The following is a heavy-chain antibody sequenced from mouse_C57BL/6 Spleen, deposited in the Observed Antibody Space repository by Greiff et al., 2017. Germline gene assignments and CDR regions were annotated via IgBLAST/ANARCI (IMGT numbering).Heavy chain of an antibody. CDR1: GYTFTGYW. CDR3: ARRSSYVFDY. V-gene: IGHV1-9*01. Sequence: QVQLKESGAELMKPGASVKLSCKATGYTFTGYWIEWVKQRPGHGLEWIGEILPGSGSTNYTEKFKGKATFTADTSSNTAYMQLSSLTTEDSAIYYCARRSSYVFDYWGQGTTLTVSS. D-gene: IGHD1-1*01. J-gene: IGHJ2*01. CDR2: ILPGSGST.